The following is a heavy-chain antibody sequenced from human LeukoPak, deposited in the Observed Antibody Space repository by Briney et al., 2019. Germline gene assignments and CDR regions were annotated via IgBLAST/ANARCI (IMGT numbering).Heavy chain of an antibody. V-gene: IGHV3-66*01. CDR3: ARAQDRGYYYGFDY. CDR2: IYSGGNT. CDR1: GFTVSNNY. Sequence: GGSLRLSCAASGFTVSNNYMSWVRQAPGKGLEWVSVIYSGGNTYYADSVKDRFTMSRDNPKNTLYLQMNSLRAEDTAVYYCARAQDRGYYYGFDYWGQGTLVTVSS. J-gene: IGHJ4*02. D-gene: IGHD3-22*01.